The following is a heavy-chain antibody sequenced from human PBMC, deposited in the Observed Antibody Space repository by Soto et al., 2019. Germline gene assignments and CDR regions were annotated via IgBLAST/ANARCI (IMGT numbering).Heavy chain of an antibody. CDR2: IKDGGNV. CDR1: GGSLSGFY. V-gene: IGHV4-34*01. J-gene: IGHJ1*01. CDR3: ASGRN. Sequence: QVRLNQWGAGLLKPSETLSLTCALSGGSLSGFYWGWIRQPPEKGLEWIGEIKDGGNVKYTPALQSRVTIAMDTSKNHFFLNLTSVTAADTAVYYCASGRNWGQGILVTVSS.